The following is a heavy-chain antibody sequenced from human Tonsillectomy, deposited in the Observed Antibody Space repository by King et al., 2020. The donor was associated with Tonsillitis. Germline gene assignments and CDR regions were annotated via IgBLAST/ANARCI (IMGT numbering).Heavy chain of an antibody. Sequence: VQLVESGGGLVKPGGSLRLSCAASGFTFSSYSMNWVRQAPGTGLQWVSSISSSSSYIYYADSVKGRFTISRDNAKNSLYLQMNSLRAEDTAVYYCAREYDILTSYYGHWGQGTLVTVSS. J-gene: IGHJ4*02. V-gene: IGHV3-21*01. CDR1: GFTFSSYS. CDR2: ISSSSSYI. D-gene: IGHD3-9*01. CDR3: AREYDILTSYYGH.